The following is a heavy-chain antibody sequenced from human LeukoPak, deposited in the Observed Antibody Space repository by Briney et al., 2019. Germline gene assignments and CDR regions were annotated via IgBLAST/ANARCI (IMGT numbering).Heavy chain of an antibody. J-gene: IGHJ4*02. CDR3: ARRGWGSEDY. Sequence: SETLSLTCTVSGGSTSSYYWSWIRQPPGKGLEWIGYIYYSGSTNYNPSLKSRVTISVDTSKNQFSLKLSSVTAADTAVYYCARRGWGSEDYWGQGTLVTVSS. CDR2: IYYSGST. CDR1: GGSTSSYY. D-gene: IGHD7-27*01. V-gene: IGHV4-59*01.